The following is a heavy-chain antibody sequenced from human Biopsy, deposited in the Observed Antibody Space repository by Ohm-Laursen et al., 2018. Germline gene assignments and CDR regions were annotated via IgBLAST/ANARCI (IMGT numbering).Heavy chain of an antibody. CDR3: ARHGDNDYSNFDS. CDR2: ISTSGSST. J-gene: IGHJ4*02. V-gene: IGHV3-21*01. Sequence: SLRLSCAASGFTFSSHAMSWVRQPPGKGLEWVSSISTSGSSTNYADSVKGRFTMSRDNAEKSLYLQMNSLGVEDTAVYYCARHGDNDYSNFDSLGQGALVTVSS. CDR1: GFTFSSHA. D-gene: IGHD4-11*01.